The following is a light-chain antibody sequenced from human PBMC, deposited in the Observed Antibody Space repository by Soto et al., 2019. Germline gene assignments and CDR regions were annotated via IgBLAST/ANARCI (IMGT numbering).Light chain of an antibody. CDR1: QSVLFISNNKDF. Sequence: DIVLTQSPDSLAVSLGERATINCKSSQSVLFISNNKDFIAWYQQRPGQSPRLLIYWASTRDSGVPDRFSGSRSGTDFTLTISNLQAEDVAVYYCHQYHRPPLTFGGVTKVEIK. J-gene: IGKJ4*01. V-gene: IGKV4-1*01. CDR2: WAS. CDR3: HQYHRPPLT.